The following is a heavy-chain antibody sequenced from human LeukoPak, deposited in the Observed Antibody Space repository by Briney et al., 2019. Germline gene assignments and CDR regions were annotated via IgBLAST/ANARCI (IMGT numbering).Heavy chain of an antibody. Sequence: QPGGSLRLSCAASGFTFSSYAMRWVRQAPGKGLEWVSVVSGSGGSTYYADSVKGRFTVSRDNSKNTLYLQMDSLRAEDTAVYYCAKAPPYASGTYHIFDYWGQGTLVTVSS. J-gene: IGHJ4*02. V-gene: IGHV3-23*01. CDR3: AKAPPYASGTYHIFDY. CDR1: GFTFSSYA. D-gene: IGHD1-26*01. CDR2: VSGSGGST.